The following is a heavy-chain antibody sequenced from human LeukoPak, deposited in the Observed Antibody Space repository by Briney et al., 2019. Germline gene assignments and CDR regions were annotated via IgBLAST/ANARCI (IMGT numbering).Heavy chain of an antibody. Sequence: ASVKVSCKASGYTFTSYAMHWVRQAPGQGLEWMGWINPNSGGTNYAQKFQGWVTMTRDTSISTAYMELSRLRSDDTAVYYCARSPPPYGSGSLTWFDPWGQGTLVTVSS. CDR3: ARSPPPYGSGSLTWFDP. CDR1: GYTFTSYA. J-gene: IGHJ5*02. CDR2: INPNSGGT. V-gene: IGHV1-2*04. D-gene: IGHD3-10*01.